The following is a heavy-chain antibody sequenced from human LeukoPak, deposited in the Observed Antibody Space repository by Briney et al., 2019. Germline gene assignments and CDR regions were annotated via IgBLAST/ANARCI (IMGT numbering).Heavy chain of an antibody. CDR1: GYTLTSFD. J-gene: IGHJ4*02. V-gene: IGHV1-8*01. D-gene: IGHD2-21*02. CDR3: VRVRGNCGDDCYSFDS. CDR2: MNPNSGNS. Sequence: ASVKVSCKASGYTLTSFDFSWVRQATGQGLEWMGWMNPNSGNSGYEQRFQGRVTLTRNTAIRTAYMELSGLRSDDTAVYYCVRVRGNCGDDCYSFDSWGQGTLVTVSS.